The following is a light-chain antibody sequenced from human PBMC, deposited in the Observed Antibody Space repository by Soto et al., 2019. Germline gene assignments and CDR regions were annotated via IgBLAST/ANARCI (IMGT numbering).Light chain of an antibody. V-gene: IGLV2-23*01. CDR1: NNDVANYNL. CDR3: CSYAGSRSWA. CDR2: EGS. J-gene: IGLJ3*02. Sequence: QSVLTQPASVSGSPGQSITISCTGTNNDVANYNLVSWYQQHPGKAPKLRIYEGSKRPSGVSNRFSGSKSANTASLTISGLQAEDEADYYCCSYAGSRSWAFGGGTKVTVL.